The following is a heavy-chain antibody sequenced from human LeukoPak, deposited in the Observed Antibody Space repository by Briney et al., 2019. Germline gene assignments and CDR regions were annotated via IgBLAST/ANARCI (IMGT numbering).Heavy chain of an antibody. Sequence: GASVKVSCKASGGTFSSYAISWVRQAPGQGLEWMGRIIPILGIANYAQKFQGRVTITADKSTSTAYMELSSLRSEDTAVYYCASSIPRTGGGAAREGYYGMDVWGQGTTVTVSS. CDR1: GGTFSSYA. CDR2: IIPILGIA. V-gene: IGHV1-69*04. CDR3: ASSIPRTGGGAAREGYYGMDV. J-gene: IGHJ6*02. D-gene: IGHD1-14*01.